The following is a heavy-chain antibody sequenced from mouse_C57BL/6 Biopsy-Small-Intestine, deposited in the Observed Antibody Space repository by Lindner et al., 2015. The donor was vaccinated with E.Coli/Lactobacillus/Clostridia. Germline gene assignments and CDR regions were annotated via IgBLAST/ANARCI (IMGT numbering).Heavy chain of an antibody. J-gene: IGHJ4*01. D-gene: IGHD1-1*02. CDR1: GYSFTGYY. CDR3: ARWGGSHAMDY. V-gene: IGHV1-42*01. CDR2: INPSTGGT. Sequence: VQLQESGPELVKPGASVKISCKASGYSFTGYYMNWVKQSPEKSLEWIGEINPSTGGTTYNQKFKAKATLTVDKSSSTAYMQLKSLTSEDSAVYYCARWGGSHAMDYWGQGTSVTVSS.